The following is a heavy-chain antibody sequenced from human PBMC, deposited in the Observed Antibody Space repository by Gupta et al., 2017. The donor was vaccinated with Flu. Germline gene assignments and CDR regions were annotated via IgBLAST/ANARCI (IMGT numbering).Heavy chain of an antibody. CDR1: GLTVSDKY. CDR3: ATSSGSNPPYDPFDV. Sequence: EVQLVESGGGLIQPGGFLTLSCAASGLTVSDKYMRWVRQAPGKGLEWVSVIYRGGATYYADSVKGRFTISRDTSYNTVYLHMFRLRGEDTALYYCATSSGSNPPYDPFDVWGQGTMVTVSS. D-gene: IGHD3-10*01. V-gene: IGHV3-53*01. J-gene: IGHJ3*01. CDR2: IYRGGAT.